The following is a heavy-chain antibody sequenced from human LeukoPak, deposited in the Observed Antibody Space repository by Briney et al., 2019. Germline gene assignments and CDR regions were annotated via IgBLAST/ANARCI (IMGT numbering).Heavy chain of an antibody. V-gene: IGHV1-2*02. CDR1: GYTFTGYY. D-gene: IGHD2-21*02. CDR2: INPNSGGT. Sequence: ASVKVSCKASGYTFTGYYMHWVRQAPGQGLEWMGWINPNSGGTNYAQKFQGRVTMTRDTSISTAYMELSRLRSDDTAVYSCARWVTARGFYYYMDIWGNGTTVTISS. CDR3: ARWVTARGFYYYMDI. J-gene: IGHJ6*03.